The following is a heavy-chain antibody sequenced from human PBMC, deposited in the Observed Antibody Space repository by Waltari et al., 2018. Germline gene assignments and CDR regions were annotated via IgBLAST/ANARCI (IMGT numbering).Heavy chain of an antibody. CDR3: ARAGYFYGTGSYSWFEP. Sequence: QLQLQESGPGLVKPSETLALTCSVSGGSISSGNYYWRWIRQPPGRGLEWIGSIYADGSTYYSPSLKSRVTILVDTSKNQFFLRLDSVTAADTAVYYCARAGYFYGTGSYSWFEPWGQGTLVTVSS. V-gene: IGHV4-39*07. CDR1: GGSISSGNYY. J-gene: IGHJ5*01. D-gene: IGHD3-10*01. CDR2: IYADGST.